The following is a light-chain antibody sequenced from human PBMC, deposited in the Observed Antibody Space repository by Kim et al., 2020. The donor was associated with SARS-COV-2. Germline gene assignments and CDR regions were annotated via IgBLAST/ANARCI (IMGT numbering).Light chain of an antibody. Sequence: QRVGISCSGSSSNIGTNAVNWYQLFPGTAPKLLIYDNDRRPSGVPDRISGSRSGTSASLALSGLLSEDEADYYCGTWDDSLDAWVFGGGTKVTVL. J-gene: IGLJ3*02. CDR2: DND. CDR3: GTWDDSLDAWV. V-gene: IGLV1-44*01. CDR1: SSNIGTNA.